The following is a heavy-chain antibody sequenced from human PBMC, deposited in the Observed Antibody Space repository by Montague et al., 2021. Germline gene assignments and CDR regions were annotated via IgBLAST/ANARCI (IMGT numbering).Heavy chain of an antibody. D-gene: IGHD6-13*01. CDR3: ARAGPRTYSGDSLDY. J-gene: IGHJ4*02. V-gene: IGHV4-39*01. CDR1: GGSISSSPFY. CDR2: NYYRGNT. Sequence: SETLSLTCTVSGGSISSSPFYWGWIRQSPGKGLEWIGSNYYRGNTYYNPSLKSRVSLSIDTSKNQFSLKMNSVTAADTATYYCARAGPRTYSGDSLDYWGQGALVTVPS.